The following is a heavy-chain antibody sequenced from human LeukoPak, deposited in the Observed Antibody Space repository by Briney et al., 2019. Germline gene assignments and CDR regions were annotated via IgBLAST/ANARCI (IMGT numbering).Heavy chain of an antibody. CDR2: LYSSGST. V-gene: IGHV3-66*02. D-gene: IGHD3-22*01. J-gene: IGHJ4*02. CDR3: ARGSGQAPYYSDSSGYDY. Sequence: GGSLRLSCAASGFNVNYNYMSWVRQAPGKGLEWVSVLYSSGSTYYADSVKGRFSISRDNSKNTLYLQMNSLKTEDTAVYYCARGSGQAPYYSDSSGYDYWGQGTLVTVSS. CDR1: GFNVNYNY.